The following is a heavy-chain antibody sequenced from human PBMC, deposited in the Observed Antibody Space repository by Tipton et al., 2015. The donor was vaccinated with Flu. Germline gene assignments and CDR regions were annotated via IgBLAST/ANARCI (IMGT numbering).Heavy chain of an antibody. CDR1: GGSISSSSYY. D-gene: IGHD4-17*01. CDR2: IYTSGST. J-gene: IGHJ5*01. CDR3: ARDYGDLNWFDY. V-gene: IGHV4-61*09. Sequence: PSLTCTVSGGSISSSSYYWTWIRQPAGKGLEWIGQIYTSGSTKYNPSLKSRVTMSLDTSKNQFSLKMSSVTAADTAMYYCARDYGDLNWFDYWGQGTLVSVSS.